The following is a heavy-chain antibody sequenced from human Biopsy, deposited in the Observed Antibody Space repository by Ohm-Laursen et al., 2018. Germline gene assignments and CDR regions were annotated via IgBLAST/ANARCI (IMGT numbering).Heavy chain of an antibody. CDR3: ARLGSGDYFPTFFDF. CDR2: IFYSANT. D-gene: IGHD5-12*01. CDR1: GVSINGGRYY. J-gene: IGHJ4*02. Sequence: TLSLTCAGSGVSINGGRYYWNWIRHHPGKGLEWIGNIFYSANTYYNPSLKSRVTISVDTSKNQFSLKLSSVTAADTAVYYCARLGSGDYFPTFFDFWGQGALVTVSS. V-gene: IGHV4-31*11.